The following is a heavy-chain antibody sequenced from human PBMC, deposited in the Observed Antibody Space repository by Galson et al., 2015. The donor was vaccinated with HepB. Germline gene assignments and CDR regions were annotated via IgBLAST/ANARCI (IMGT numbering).Heavy chain of an antibody. CDR2: IIPVLRIA. V-gene: IGHV1-69*13. J-gene: IGHJ4*02. D-gene: IGHD2-21*01. Sequence: SVKVSCKASGGTFNSSSITWVRQAPGQGLEYMGGIIPVLRIANYAQKFQGRVTVTADESTSTAYMELSTLRSEDTAVYYCASVGVIGRFYYYLDCWGQGTLVTVSS. CDR1: GGTFNSSS. CDR3: ASVGVIGRFYYYLDC.